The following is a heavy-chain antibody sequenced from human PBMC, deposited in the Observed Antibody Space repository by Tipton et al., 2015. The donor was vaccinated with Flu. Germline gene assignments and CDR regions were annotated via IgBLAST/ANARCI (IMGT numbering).Heavy chain of an antibody. CDR2: LYHSGST. CDR3: ARHEFWGSSGFEP. CDR1: GDSIGSDYY. V-gene: IGHV4-38-2*01. J-gene: IGHJ5*02. D-gene: IGHD6-19*01. Sequence: TLSLTCSVSGDSIGSDYYWGWIRQSPGKGLEWIGSLYHSGSTYYNPSLKGRVSISVDTSRNYFSLRLRSVTAADTAVYYCARHEFWGSSGFEPWGQGTPVTVSS.